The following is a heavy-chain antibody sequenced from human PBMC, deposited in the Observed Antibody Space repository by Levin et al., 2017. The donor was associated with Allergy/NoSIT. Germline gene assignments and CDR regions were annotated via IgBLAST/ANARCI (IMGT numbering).Heavy chain of an antibody. V-gene: IGHV1-2*02. Sequence: GESLKISCITSGYTFTGYYMHWVRQAPGQGLEWMGWINPNSGDTDYAQEFQGRVTMTRDTSVSTAYMELSSLISNDTALYYCARGTGITVGGTEAGYWGQGTLVTVSS. CDR1: GYTFTGYY. CDR2: INPNSGDT. J-gene: IGHJ4*02. D-gene: IGHD6-19*01. CDR3: ARGTGITVGGTEAGY.